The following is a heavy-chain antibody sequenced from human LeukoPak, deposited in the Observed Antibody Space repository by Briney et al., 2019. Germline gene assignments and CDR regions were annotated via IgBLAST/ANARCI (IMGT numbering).Heavy chain of an antibody. Sequence: GGSLRLSCAASGFTFSSYSMNWVRQAPGKGLEWVSSISSSSSYIYYADSVKGRFTISRDNAKNSLYLQMNSLRAEDTAVYYCARDFLQAEGIFPDAFDIWGQGTMVTVSS. CDR1: GFTFSSYS. CDR3: ARDFLQAEGIFPDAFDI. D-gene: IGHD2-15*01. V-gene: IGHV3-21*01. J-gene: IGHJ3*02. CDR2: ISSSSSYI.